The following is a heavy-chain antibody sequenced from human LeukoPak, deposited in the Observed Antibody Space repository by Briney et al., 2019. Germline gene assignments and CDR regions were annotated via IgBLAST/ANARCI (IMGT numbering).Heavy chain of an antibody. CDR2: IYYSGST. Sequence: SETLSLTCTVSGGSISSGGYYWSWIRQHPGTGLEWIGYIYYSGSTYYNPSLKSRVTISVDTSKNQFSLKLSSVTAADTAVYYCARTHRALAIDYWGQGTLVTVSS. V-gene: IGHV4-31*03. CDR1: GGSISSGGYY. CDR3: ARTHRALAIDY. D-gene: IGHD3-10*01. J-gene: IGHJ4*02.